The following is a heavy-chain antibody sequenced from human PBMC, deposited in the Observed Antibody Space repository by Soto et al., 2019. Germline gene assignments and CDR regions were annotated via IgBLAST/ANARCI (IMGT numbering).Heavy chain of an antibody. D-gene: IGHD2-21*02. CDR1: GFTFSSYW. Sequence: GGSLRLSCAASGFTFSSYWMHWVRQAPGKGLVWVSRINSDGSSTSYADSVKGRFTISRDNAKNTLYLQMNSLRAEDTAVYYCVRLPRGVTAIDYWGQGSLVTLSS. CDR3: VRLPRGVTAIDY. J-gene: IGHJ4*02. V-gene: IGHV3-74*01. CDR2: INSDGSST.